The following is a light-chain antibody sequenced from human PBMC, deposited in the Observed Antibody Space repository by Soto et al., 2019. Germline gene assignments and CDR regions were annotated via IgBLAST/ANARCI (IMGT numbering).Light chain of an antibody. V-gene: IGLV2-8*01. CDR3: SSYAGSNKFVV. CDR2: EVS. J-gene: IGLJ2*01. CDR1: SSDVGAYSY. Sequence: QSALTQPPSASGSPGQSVTISCTGTSSDVGAYSYVSWYQQHPGKAPKLMIYEVSKRPSGVPDRFSGSKSGNTASLTVSGLQAEDEADYYCSSYAGSNKFVVFGGGTKLT.